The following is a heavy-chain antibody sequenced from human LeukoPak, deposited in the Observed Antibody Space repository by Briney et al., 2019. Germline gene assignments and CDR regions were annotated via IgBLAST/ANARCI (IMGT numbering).Heavy chain of an antibody. CDR3: ARDMDI. J-gene: IGHJ3*02. V-gene: IGHV4-34*01. CDR1: GGSFSGYY. CDR2: INRGGST. Sequence: SETLSLTCAVYGGSFSGYYWTWIRQPPGKGLEWIGEINRGGSTNYNPSLKSRVTISVDRSKNQFSLKLSSVTAADTAVYYCARDMDIWGQGTMVTVSS.